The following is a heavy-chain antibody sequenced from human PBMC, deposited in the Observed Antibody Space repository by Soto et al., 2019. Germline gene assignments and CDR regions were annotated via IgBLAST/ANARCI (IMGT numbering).Heavy chain of an antibody. CDR3: MSRDYVTGGEPVDS. CDR1: GGSISSDNW. V-gene: IGHV4-4*02. CDR2: IFRDGRT. Sequence: QLQLQESGPGLVNPSGTLSLTCAVSGGSISSDNWWAWVRQAPGKGLEWIGNIFRDGRTNYNPSLKSRVTISVDKSKNHFSLRLNSVTAADTATYYCMSRDYVTGGEPVDSWGQGTLVTVSS. J-gene: IGHJ4*02. D-gene: IGHD3-16*01.